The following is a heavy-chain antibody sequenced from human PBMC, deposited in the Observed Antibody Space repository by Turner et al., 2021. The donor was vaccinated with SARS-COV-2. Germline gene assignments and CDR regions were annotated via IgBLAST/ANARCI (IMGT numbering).Heavy chain of an antibody. D-gene: IGHD6-19*01. J-gene: IGHJ4*02. CDR3: ARDKGEGSSGWLIPSGSYYFDY. CDR1: GFSLGSYG. V-gene: IGHV3-33*01. CDR2: IWYDGSNK. Sequence: QVQLVESGGGVVKPGRSLRLSCAASGFSLGSYGMHWVRQAPGKGLEWVAGIWYDGSNKYYADSVKGRFTISRDNSKNTLYLQMNSLRAEDTAVYYCARDKGEGSSGWLIPSGSYYFDYWGQGTLVTVSS.